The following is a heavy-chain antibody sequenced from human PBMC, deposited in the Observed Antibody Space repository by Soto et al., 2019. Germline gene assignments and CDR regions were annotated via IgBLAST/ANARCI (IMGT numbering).Heavy chain of an antibody. V-gene: IGHV3-23*01. J-gene: IGHJ5*02. CDR1: GFTFSSYA. Sequence: EVQLLESGGGLVQPGGSLRLSCAASGFTFSSYAMSWVRQAPGKGLEWVSAISAGGGNTYYRDSVKGRFTISRDNSKSTLYLQMNSLRAEDTAVYFCAQTTPSIHWFDPWGQGTLVTVSS. CDR3: AQTTPSIHWFDP. D-gene: IGHD1-1*01. CDR2: ISAGGGNT.